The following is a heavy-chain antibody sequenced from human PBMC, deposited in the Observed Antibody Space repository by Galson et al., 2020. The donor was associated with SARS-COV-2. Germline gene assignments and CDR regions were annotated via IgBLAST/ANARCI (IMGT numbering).Heavy chain of an antibody. D-gene: IGHD5-18*01. Sequence: GESLKISCAASGFTFSSYSMNWVRQAPGKGLEWVASISSSSSYIYYADSVNGRFTISRDNTKNSLYLQMNSLRAEDTAVYYCARVYTVDTAMGYFDYWGQGTLVTVSS. CDR1: GFTFSSYS. J-gene: IGHJ4*02. CDR2: ISSSSSYI. CDR3: ARVYTVDTAMGYFDY. V-gene: IGHV3-21*01.